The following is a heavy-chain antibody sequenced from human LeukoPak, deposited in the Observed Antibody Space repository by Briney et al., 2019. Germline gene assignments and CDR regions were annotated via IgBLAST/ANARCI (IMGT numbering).Heavy chain of an antibody. CDR3: ATGFTSAAGAYGMDV. J-gene: IGHJ6*02. CDR2: FDPEDGET. CDR1: GYTLTELS. V-gene: IGHV1-24*01. D-gene: IGHD6-13*01. Sequence: ASVKVSCKVSGYTLTELSMHWVRQAPGKGLEWMGGFDPEDGETIYAQKFQGRVTMTEDTSTDAAYMELSSLRSEDTAVYYCATGFTSAAGAYGMDVWGQGTTVTVSS.